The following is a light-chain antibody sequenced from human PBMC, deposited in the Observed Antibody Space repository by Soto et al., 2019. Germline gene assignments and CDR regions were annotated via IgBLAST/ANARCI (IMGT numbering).Light chain of an antibody. CDR2: DAS. V-gene: IGKV1-5*01. Sequence: IRMTQSPSSFSASTGDRVTITCRASQSISSWLAWYQQKPGKAPKLLIYDASSLESGVPSRFSGSGSGTEFTLTISSLQPDDFATYYCQQYNSFWTFGQGTKVDSK. CDR1: QSISSW. J-gene: IGKJ1*01. CDR3: QQYNSFWT.